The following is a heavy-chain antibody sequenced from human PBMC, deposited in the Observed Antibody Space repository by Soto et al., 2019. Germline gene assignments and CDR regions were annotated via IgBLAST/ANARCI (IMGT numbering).Heavy chain of an antibody. V-gene: IGHV1-46*01. J-gene: IGHJ4*02. CDR1: GYTFTSYY. CDR3: ARDQTSGYSYGFAWYFDY. CDR2: INPSGGST. D-gene: IGHD5-18*01. Sequence: QVQLVQSGAEVKKPGASVKVSCKASGYTFTSYYMHWVRQAPGQGLEWMGIINPSGGSTSYAQKFQGRVAMTRDTATSTVYMELSSLRSEDTAVYYCARDQTSGYSYGFAWYFDYWGQGTLVTVSS.